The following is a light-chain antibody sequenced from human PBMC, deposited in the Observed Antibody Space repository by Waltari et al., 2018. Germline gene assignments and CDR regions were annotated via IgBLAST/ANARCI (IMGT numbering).Light chain of an antibody. CDR1: SSDVGSYNH. V-gene: IGLV2-23*02. CDR2: DVT. CDR3: CSYAGSSLGV. J-gene: IGLJ1*01. Sequence: QSALTQPASVSGSPGQSITISCTGTSSDVGSYNHVSLYQQSPGPVPKLLIYDVTQRPSGVSNRFSCFKSGNTASLTIAGLQAEDEADYYCCSYAGSSLGVFGTGTKVTV.